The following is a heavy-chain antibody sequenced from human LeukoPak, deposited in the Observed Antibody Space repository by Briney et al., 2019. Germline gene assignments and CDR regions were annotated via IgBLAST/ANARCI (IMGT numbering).Heavy chain of an antibody. Sequence: ASVKVSCKASGYTFTSYGISWVRQAPGQGLEWMGWISAYNGNTNYAQKLQGRVTMTTDTSTSTAYMELRSLRSDDTAVYYCARNRALWFGRVRYYYYGMDVWGQGTLVTVSS. D-gene: IGHD3-10*01. J-gene: IGHJ6*02. CDR1: GYTFTSYG. CDR3: ARNRALWFGRVRYYYYGMDV. V-gene: IGHV1-18*01. CDR2: ISAYNGNT.